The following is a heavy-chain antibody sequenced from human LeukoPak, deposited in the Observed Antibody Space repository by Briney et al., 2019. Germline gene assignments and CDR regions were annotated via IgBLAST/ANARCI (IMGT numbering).Heavy chain of an antibody. Sequence: GGSLRLSCAASGFTFSDHYMDWVRQAPGKGLEWVGRSRNKANSYTTEYAASVKGRFTISRDESKNSVYLQMNSLKTEDTAVYFCARSRLYSASGTDFNSWGQGTLLTVSS. J-gene: IGHJ4*02. CDR1: GFTFSDHY. CDR3: ARSRLYSASGTDFNS. CDR2: SRNKANSYTT. V-gene: IGHV3-72*01. D-gene: IGHD3-10*01.